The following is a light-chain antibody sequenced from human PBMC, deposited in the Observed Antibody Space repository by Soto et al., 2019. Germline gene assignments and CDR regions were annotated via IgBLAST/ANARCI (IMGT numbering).Light chain of an antibody. CDR3: QHYRTS. CDR1: QGVSSSY. J-gene: IGKJ4*01. Sequence: EIVLTQSPGTLSLATGERATLSCRASQGVSSSYLAWYQQKPGQPPRLLIYGASSRATGIPDRFSGSGSGTDFTLTITRLEPEDFAVYYCQHYRTSFGGGTKVEIK. V-gene: IGKV3-20*01. CDR2: GAS.